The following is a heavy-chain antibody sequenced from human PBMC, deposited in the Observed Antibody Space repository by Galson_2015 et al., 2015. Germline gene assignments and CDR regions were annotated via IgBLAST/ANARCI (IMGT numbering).Heavy chain of an antibody. CDR2: ISAYNGNT. D-gene: IGHD1-26*01. CDR3: AQTRGKIVGATLDY. J-gene: IGHJ4*02. Sequence: SVKVSCKASGYTFTSYGISWVRQAPGQGLEWMGWISAYNGNTNYAQKLQGRVTMTTDTSTSTAYTELSSLRSEDTAVYYCAQTRGKIVGATLDYWGQGTLVTVSS. CDR1: GYTFTSYG. V-gene: IGHV1-18*01.